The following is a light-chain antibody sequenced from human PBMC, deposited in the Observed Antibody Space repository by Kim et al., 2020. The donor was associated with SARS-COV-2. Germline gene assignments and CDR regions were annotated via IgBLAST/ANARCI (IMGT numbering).Light chain of an antibody. CDR1: NLASKS. Sequence: SYELTQPPSVSVAPGRTARITCGGINLASKSVHWYQLKPGQAPVLVIYYNNDRPSGIPERFSGSNSGNTATLTISRVEAGDEADYYCQVWDSSTDHYV. V-gene: IGLV3-21*01. J-gene: IGLJ1*01. CDR3: QVWDSSTDHYV. CDR2: YNN.